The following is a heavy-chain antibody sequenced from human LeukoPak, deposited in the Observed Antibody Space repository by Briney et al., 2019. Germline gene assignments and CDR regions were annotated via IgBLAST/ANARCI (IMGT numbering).Heavy chain of an antibody. V-gene: IGHV3-21*01. CDR3: ARYGSGSYEYYYYYYMDV. CDR1: GFTFSSYS. Sequence: GGSLRLSCAASGFTFSSYSMNWVRQAPGKGLEWVSSISSSSSYIYYADSVKGRFTISRDNAKNSLYLQMNSLRAEDTAVYYCARYGSGSYEYYYYYYMDVWGKGTTVTVSS. D-gene: IGHD3-10*01. CDR2: ISSSSSYI. J-gene: IGHJ6*03.